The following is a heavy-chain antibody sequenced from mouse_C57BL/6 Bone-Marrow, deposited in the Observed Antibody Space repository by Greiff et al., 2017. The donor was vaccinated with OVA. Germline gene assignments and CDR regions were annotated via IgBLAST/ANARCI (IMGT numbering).Heavy chain of an antibody. J-gene: IGHJ4*01. CDR1: GFTFSSYA. Sequence: DVKLVESGGGLVKPGGSLKLSCAASGFTFSSYAMSWVRQTPEKRLEWVATISDGGSYTYYPDNVKGRFTISRDNAKNNLYLQMSHLKSEDTAMYYCASYNYAMDYWGQGTSVTVSS. D-gene: IGHD1-3*01. V-gene: IGHV5-4*03. CDR2: ISDGGSYT. CDR3: ASYNYAMDY.